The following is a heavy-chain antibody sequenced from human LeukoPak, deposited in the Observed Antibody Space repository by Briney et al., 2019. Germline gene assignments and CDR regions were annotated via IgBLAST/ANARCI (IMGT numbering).Heavy chain of an antibody. Sequence: ASVKVSCKASGYTFTSYYMHWVRQAPGQGLEWMGIINPSGGSTSYAQKFQGRVTMTRDMSTSTVYMELSSLRSEDTAVYYCARWGHLGGYSYGYPDYWGQGTLVTVSS. D-gene: IGHD5-18*01. V-gene: IGHV1-46*01. J-gene: IGHJ4*02. CDR3: ARWGHLGGYSYGYPDY. CDR2: INPSGGST. CDR1: GYTFTSYY.